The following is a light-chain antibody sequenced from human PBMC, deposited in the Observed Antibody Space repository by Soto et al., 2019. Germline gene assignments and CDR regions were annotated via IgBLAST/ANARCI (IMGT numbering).Light chain of an antibody. V-gene: IGLV2-8*01. CDR2: EVS. J-gene: IGLJ2*01. CDR3: SSDRGSNNLV. CDR1: SSDVGGYNY. Sequence: QSVLTQPPSASGSPGQSVTISCTGTSSDVGGYNYVSWYQQHPGKAPKLMIYEVSKRPSGVPDRFSGSKSGNTASLTVSGLQAEDEAYYYCSSDRGSNNLVFGGGTKVTVL.